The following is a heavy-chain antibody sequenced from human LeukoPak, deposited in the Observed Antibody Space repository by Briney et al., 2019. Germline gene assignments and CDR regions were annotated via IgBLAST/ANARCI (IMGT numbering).Heavy chain of an antibody. V-gene: IGHV1-69*05. J-gene: IGHJ4*02. CDR1: GGTFSSYA. Sequence: ASVKVSCKASGGTFSSYAISWVRQAPGQGLEWMGRIIPIFGTANYAQKFQGRVTITTDESTSTAYMELGSLRSEDTAVYYCARTTMGRDGYNPREDLDYWGQGTLVTVSS. CDR2: IIPIFGTA. CDR3: ARTTMGRDGYNPREDLDY. D-gene: IGHD5-24*01.